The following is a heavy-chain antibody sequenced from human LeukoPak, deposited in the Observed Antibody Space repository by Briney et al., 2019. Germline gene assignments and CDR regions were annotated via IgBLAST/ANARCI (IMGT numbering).Heavy chain of an antibody. CDR2: IYYSGST. Sequence: SETLSLTCTVSGGSISSSSYYWGWIRQPPGKGLEWIGSIYYSGSTYYNPSLKSRVTISVDTSKNQFSLKLSSVTAADTAVYYCARIVVNLAVGIDYWGQGTLVTVSS. J-gene: IGHJ4*02. V-gene: IGHV4-39*07. CDR3: ARIVVNLAVGIDY. D-gene: IGHD2-2*01. CDR1: GGSISSSSYY.